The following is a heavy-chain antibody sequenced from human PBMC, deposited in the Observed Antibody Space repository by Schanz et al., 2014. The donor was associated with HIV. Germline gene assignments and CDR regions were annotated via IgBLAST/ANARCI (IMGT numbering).Heavy chain of an antibody. CDR1: GYTFTSYG. V-gene: IGHV1-18*03. Sequence: QVQLVQSGAEVKKPGASVKVSCKASGYTFTSYGISWVRQAPGQGLEWMGWLDTNTGGTNYARKFQGRVTMTRDTTISTAYMDLRRLRSDDMAVYYCARSSGWGGWTTWDGMDVWGQGTTVIVS. CDR3: ARSSGWGGWTTWDGMDV. D-gene: IGHD6-19*01. J-gene: IGHJ6*02. CDR2: LDTNTGGT.